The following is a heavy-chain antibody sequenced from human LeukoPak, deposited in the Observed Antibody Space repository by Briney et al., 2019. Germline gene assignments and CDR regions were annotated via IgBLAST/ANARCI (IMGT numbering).Heavy chain of an antibody. CDR1: GFTVSSNY. J-gene: IGHJ3*02. CDR2: IYSGGST. D-gene: IGHD4-17*01. Sequence: PGGSLRLSCAASGFTVSSNYMSWVRQAPGKGLEWVSVIYSGGSTYYADSMKGRFTISRDNSKNTLYLQMNSLRAEDTAVYYCARARYDYGDYVGAFDIWGQGTMVTVSS. V-gene: IGHV3-53*01. CDR3: ARARYDYGDYVGAFDI.